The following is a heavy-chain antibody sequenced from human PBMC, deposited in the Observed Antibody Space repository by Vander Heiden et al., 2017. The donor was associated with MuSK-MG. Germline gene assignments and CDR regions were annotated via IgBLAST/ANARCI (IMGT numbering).Heavy chain of an antibody. CDR1: GFTFGSSA. D-gene: IGHD3-3*01. J-gene: IGHJ4*02. CDR2: ISGSGGST. CDR3: AKIKYFFGDGHIDY. V-gene: IGHV3-23*01. Sequence: EVQLLESGGGLVQPGGSLRLCCAASGFTFGSSAMSWVRQAPGKGLEWVSAISGSGGSTYYADSVKGRFTISRDNSKNTLYLQMNSLRAEDTAVYYCAKIKYFFGDGHIDYWGQGTLVTVSS.